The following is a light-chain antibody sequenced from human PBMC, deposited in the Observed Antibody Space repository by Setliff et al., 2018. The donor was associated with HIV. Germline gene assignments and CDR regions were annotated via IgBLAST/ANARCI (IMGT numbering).Light chain of an antibody. CDR1: SSDVGAYDY. CDR2: DVS. J-gene: IGLJ1*01. CDR3: CSYAGRYTFV. Sequence: QSVLTQPRSVSGSRGQSVTFSCTGASSDVGAYDYVSWYQQHPGKVPKLMIYDVSKRPSGVPRRFSGFKSGNTASLTISGLQPGDEADYYCCSYAGRYTFVFGTGTKVTVL. V-gene: IGLV2-11*01.